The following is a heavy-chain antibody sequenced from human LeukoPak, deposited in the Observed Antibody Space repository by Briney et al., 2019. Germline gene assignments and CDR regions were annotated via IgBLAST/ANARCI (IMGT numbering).Heavy chain of an antibody. V-gene: IGHV1-18*01. CDR1: GYTFTSYG. J-gene: IGHJ4*02. CDR3: AREIKYSSSDAFGY. CDR2: ISAYNGNT. Sequence: ASVKVSCKASGYTFTSYGISWVRQAPGQGLEWMGWISAYNGNTNYAQKLQGRVTMTTDTSTSTAYMELGSLRSDDTAVYYCAREIKYSSSDAFGYWGQGTLVTVSS. D-gene: IGHD6-6*01.